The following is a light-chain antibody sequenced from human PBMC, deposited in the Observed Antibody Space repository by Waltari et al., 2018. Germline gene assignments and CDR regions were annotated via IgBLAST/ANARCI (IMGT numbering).Light chain of an antibody. V-gene: IGLV1-44*01. CDR1: NSNIRSTI. CDR2: RDN. J-gene: IGLJ2*01. Sequence: QSVLTQPPSASGTPGQRVTISWYGSNSNIRSTIVNWNQLLPGVAPKLLIYRDNQRPSGVPDRFSGSRSGNSASLAISGLQSEDEADYYCAAWDDSLNVIFGGGTKLTVL. CDR3: AAWDDSLNVI.